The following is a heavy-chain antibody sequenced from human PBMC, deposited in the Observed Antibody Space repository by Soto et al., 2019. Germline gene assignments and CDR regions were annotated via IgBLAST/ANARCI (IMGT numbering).Heavy chain of an antibody. J-gene: IGHJ4*02. D-gene: IGHD3-10*01. CDR2: INPNGGGT. CDR3: ARAVHTTIQGVRFRVDQ. V-gene: IGHV1-2*02. CDR1: GYTFTAYY. Sequence: QVHLVQSGAEMKKPGASVKVSCESSGYTFTAYYIHWVRQAPGHGLEWMGWINPNGGGTKYSQKFQGRVTTTRDTSINTAYMELPRLTSDDTAVYYCARAVHTTIQGVRFRVDQWGQGTLVTVSS.